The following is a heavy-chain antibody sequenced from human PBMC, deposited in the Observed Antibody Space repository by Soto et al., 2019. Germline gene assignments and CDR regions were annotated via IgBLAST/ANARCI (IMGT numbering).Heavy chain of an antibody. CDR1: GFTFRSYG. J-gene: IGHJ6*02. CDR2: IWYDGSNK. V-gene: IGHV3-33*01. CDR3: ARGASSTSLRSYGMDV. D-gene: IGHD3-3*01. Sequence: QVQLVESGGGVVQPGRSLRLSCAASGFTFRSYGMHWVRQAPGKGLEWVAVIWYDGSNKYYADSVTGRFTISRDNSKNTLYLQMNSLRAEDTAVYYCARGASSTSLRSYGMDVWGQGTTVTVSS.